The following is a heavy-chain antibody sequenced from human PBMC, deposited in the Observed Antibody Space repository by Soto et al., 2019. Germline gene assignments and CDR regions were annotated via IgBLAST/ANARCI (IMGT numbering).Heavy chain of an antibody. Sequence: GSLRLSCAASGFTFSSYWMSWVRQAPGKGLEWVANIKQDGSEKYYVDSVKGRFTISRDNAKNSLYLQMNSLRAEDTAVYYCARDLGYYDFWSGYPTPFDPWGQGTLVTVSS. CDR1: GFTFSSYW. CDR3: ARDLGYYDFWSGYPTPFDP. CDR2: IKQDGSEK. V-gene: IGHV3-7*01. J-gene: IGHJ5*02. D-gene: IGHD3-3*01.